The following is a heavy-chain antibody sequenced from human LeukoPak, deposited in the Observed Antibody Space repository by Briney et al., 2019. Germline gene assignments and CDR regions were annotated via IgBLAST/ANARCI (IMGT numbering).Heavy chain of an antibody. D-gene: IGHD3-22*01. V-gene: IGHV4-31*03. CDR2: IYNRGSTA. Sequence: PSETLSLTCTVSGGSISSGGYYWRWLRQHPGKALEWIGYIYNRGSTAYYSASLKSRINISADTSKNQFSLKLSSVTDADTAVYHCARGHYDSSGYYHLDYWGQGTLVTVSS. CDR1: GGSISSGGYY. J-gene: IGHJ4*02. CDR3: ARGHYDSSGYYHLDY.